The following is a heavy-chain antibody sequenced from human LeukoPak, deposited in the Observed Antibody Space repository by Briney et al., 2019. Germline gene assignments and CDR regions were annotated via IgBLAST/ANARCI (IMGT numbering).Heavy chain of an antibody. J-gene: IGHJ4*02. V-gene: IGHV3-7*01. CDR2: IKPDGSGE. Sequence: GGSLRLSCVASGFTFSRFWMIWVQQAPGKGLEWVAMIKPDGSGEYYLDSVKGRFTISRDNAKNSLYLQMNSLRADDTAVYFCMTGYSSHWYNEGNYWGQGILVTASS. CDR3: MTGYSSHWYNEGNY. CDR1: GFTFSRFW. D-gene: IGHD6-19*01.